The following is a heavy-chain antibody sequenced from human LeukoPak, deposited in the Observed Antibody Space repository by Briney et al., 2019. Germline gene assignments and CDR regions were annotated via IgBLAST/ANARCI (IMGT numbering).Heavy chain of an antibody. CDR3: ARGKYSSGWYIATYYYYYGMDV. CDR2: INPSGGST. V-gene: IGHV1-46*01. D-gene: IGHD6-19*01. J-gene: IGHJ6*02. CDR1: GYTFTSYY. Sequence: ASVKVSCKASGYTFTSYYTHWVRQAPGQGLEWMGIINPSGGSTSYAQKFQGRVTMTRDTSTSTVYMELSSLRSEDTAVYYCARGKYSSGWYIATYYYYYGMDVWGQGTTVTVSS.